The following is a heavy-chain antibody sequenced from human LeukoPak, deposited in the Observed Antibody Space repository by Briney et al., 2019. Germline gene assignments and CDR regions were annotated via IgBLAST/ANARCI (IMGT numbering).Heavy chain of an antibody. CDR2: IIPIFGTA. D-gene: IGHD5-24*01. Sequence: ASVKVSRKASGGTFSSYAISWVRQAPGHGLEWMGGIIPIFGTANYAQKFQGRVTLTRDMSTSTDYLELSSLRSEDTAVYYCARDNSVRDEAWWFNPWGQGTLVTVSS. V-gene: IGHV1-69*05. CDR1: GGTFSSYA. J-gene: IGHJ5*02. CDR3: ARDNSVRDEAWWFNP.